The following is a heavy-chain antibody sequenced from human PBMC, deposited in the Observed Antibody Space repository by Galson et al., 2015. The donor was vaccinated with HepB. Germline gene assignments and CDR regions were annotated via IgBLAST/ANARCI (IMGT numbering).Heavy chain of an antibody. D-gene: IGHD5-12*01. Sequence: SLRLSCAASGFTLSSYAMHWVRQAPGKGLEWVAVISYDGSNKYYADSVKGRFTISRDNSKNTLYLQMNSLRAEDTAVYYCARDLGYSGYPLDAFDIWGQGTMVTVSS. CDR2: ISYDGSNK. CDR1: GFTLSSYA. V-gene: IGHV3-30*04. CDR3: ARDLGYSGYPLDAFDI. J-gene: IGHJ3*02.